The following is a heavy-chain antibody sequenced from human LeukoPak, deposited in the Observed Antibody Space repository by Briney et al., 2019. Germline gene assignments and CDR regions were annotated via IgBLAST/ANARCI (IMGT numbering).Heavy chain of an antibody. Sequence: PSETLSLTCTVSGGSISSHYWTWIRQPPGKGLEWIGYISYSGSTNYNPSLKSRVTISVDTSKNQFSLRLSSVTAADTAVYYCARGKYYYDSSGYGRSYYYGMDVWGQGTTVTVSS. D-gene: IGHD3-22*01. J-gene: IGHJ6*02. V-gene: IGHV4-59*11. CDR1: GGSISSHY. CDR3: ARGKYYYDSSGYGRSYYYGMDV. CDR2: ISYSGST.